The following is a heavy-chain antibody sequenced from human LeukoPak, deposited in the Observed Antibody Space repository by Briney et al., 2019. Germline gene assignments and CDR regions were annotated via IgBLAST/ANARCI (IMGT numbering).Heavy chain of an antibody. Sequence: SQTLSITCTVSGGSISSGDYYWSWIRQPPGKGLEWIGYISYSGSAYYNPSLKSRVTISVHTSTNQFSLRLSSVTAADTAVYYCARDRFGEYYFDYWGQGTLVTVSS. CDR2: ISYSGSA. CDR3: ARDRFGEYYFDY. CDR1: GGSISSGDYY. V-gene: IGHV4-30-4*01. J-gene: IGHJ4*02. D-gene: IGHD3-10*01.